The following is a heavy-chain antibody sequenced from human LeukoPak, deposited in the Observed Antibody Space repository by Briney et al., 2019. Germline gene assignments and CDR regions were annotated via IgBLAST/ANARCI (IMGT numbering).Heavy chain of an antibody. CDR3: ASSAGTVSEAFDI. Sequence: ASVKVSCKASGGTFSSYTISWVRQAPGQGLEWMGRIIPILGIANYAQKFRGRVTITADKSTSTAYMELSSLRSEDTAVYYCASSAGTVSEAFDIWGQGTMVTVSS. V-gene: IGHV1-69*02. CDR2: IIPILGIA. J-gene: IGHJ3*02. CDR1: GGTFSSYT. D-gene: IGHD6-13*01.